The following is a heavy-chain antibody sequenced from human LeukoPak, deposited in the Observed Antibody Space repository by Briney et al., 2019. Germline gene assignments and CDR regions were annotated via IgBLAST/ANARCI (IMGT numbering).Heavy chain of an antibody. J-gene: IGHJ4*02. CDR3: ARSVFLMIDAYDF. CDR2: IYHSGST. Sequence: SETLSLTCAVSGGSISSGGYSWSWIRQPPGKGLEWIGYIYHSGSTYYNPSLKSRVTISVDRSENQFSLKLSSVTAAETAIYYCARSVFLMIDAYDFWGQGTLVAVSS. V-gene: IGHV4-30-2*01. D-gene: IGHD2-2*01. CDR1: GGSISSGGYS.